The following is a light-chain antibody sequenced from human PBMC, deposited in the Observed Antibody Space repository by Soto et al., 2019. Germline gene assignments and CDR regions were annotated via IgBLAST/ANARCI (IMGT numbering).Light chain of an antibody. CDR2: AAS. J-gene: IGKJ4*01. Sequence: AIQLTQSPSSLAASVGDTVTITCRASQAIRNDLAWYQQKPGKAPKIMIYAASSLQSGEPSRFSGSGSGTDFTVTISSLQPEDVATYYCRLDYIYRLTFGGGTKVEIQ. V-gene: IGKV1-6*01. CDR3: RLDYIYRLT. CDR1: QAIRND.